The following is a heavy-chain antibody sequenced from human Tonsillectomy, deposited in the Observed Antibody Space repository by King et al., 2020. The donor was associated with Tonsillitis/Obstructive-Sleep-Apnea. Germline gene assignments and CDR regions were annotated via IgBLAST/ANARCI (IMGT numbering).Heavy chain of an antibody. Sequence: VQLQESGPGLVKPSETLSLTCTVSGGSISNYCWSWIRPPPGKGLESIGYIFYSGRTNYNSSLKSRVTISVDTSKNQFSLKLTSVTAADTAVYYWARRVGAESYDILTGYSSGYYFDYWGQGTLVTVSS. V-gene: IGHV4-59*08. J-gene: IGHJ4*02. CDR2: IFYSGRT. CDR3: ARRVGAESYDILTGYSSGYYFDY. D-gene: IGHD3-9*01. CDR1: GGSISNYC.